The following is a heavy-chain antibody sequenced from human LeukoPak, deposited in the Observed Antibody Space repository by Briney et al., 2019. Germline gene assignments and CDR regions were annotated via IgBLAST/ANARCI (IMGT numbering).Heavy chain of an antibody. J-gene: IGHJ4*02. D-gene: IGHD3-3*01. CDR2: ISSSSSYI. V-gene: IGHV3-21*01. CDR3: ARDGSNDFWSGYRYYFDY. CDR1: GFTFSSYS. Sequence: GGSLRLSCAASGFTFSSYSMNWVRQVPGKGLEWVSSISSSSSYIYYADSVKGRFTISRDNAKNSLYLQMNSLRAEDTAVYYCARDGSNDFWSGYRYYFDYWGQGTLVTVSS.